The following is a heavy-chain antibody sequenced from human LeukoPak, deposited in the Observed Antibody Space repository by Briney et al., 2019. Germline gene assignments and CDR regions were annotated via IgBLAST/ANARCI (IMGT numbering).Heavy chain of an antibody. J-gene: IGHJ6*02. CDR1: GITVSSDY. CDR3: ARDRHYTMDV. CDR2: IYSGDTT. Sequence: HPGGSLRLSCAASGITVSSDYMSWVRQAPGKGLEWVSIIYSGDTTHYADSVKGRFTISRDNAKNTLYLQMNSLRAEDTAVYYCARDRHYTMDVWGQGTTVTVSS. V-gene: IGHV3-53*01.